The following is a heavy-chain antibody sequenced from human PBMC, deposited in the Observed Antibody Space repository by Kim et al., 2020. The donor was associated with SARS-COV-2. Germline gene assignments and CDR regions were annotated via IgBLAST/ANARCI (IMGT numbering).Heavy chain of an antibody. CDR3: AKHRSALYFDY. D-gene: IGHD6-19*01. V-gene: IGHV3-23*01. Sequence: YYADSGKGRFTISRDNSKNTLYLQMSSLRAEDTAVYYCAKHRSALYFDYWGQGTLVTVSS. J-gene: IGHJ4*02.